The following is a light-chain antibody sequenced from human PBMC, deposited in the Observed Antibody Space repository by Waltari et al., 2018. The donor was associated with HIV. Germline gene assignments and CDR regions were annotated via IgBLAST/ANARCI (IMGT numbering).Light chain of an antibody. V-gene: IGLV3-25*03. Sequence: SYELTQPPSVSVSPGQTARITCSGDALPKQYAYWYQQKPGQAPVLVIYNDSERPSGSPERFSGSSSGKTVTLTISGVQAEDEADYYCQSADSSGTWVFGGGTKLTVL. CDR3: QSADSSGTWV. CDR2: NDS. J-gene: IGLJ3*02. CDR1: ALPKQY.